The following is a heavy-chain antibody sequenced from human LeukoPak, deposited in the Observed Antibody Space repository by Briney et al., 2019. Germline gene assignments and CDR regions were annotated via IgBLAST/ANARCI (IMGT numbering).Heavy chain of an antibody. Sequence: PGRSLRLSCAASGFTFSSYAMHWVRQAPGKGLEWVAVISYDGSNKYYADSVEGRFTISRDNSKNTLYLQMNSLRAEDTAVYYCAGEYSSSPGVYFQHWGQGTLVTVSS. CDR3: AGEYSSSPGVYFQH. CDR1: GFTFSSYA. J-gene: IGHJ1*01. D-gene: IGHD6-13*01. CDR2: ISYDGSNK. V-gene: IGHV3-30-3*01.